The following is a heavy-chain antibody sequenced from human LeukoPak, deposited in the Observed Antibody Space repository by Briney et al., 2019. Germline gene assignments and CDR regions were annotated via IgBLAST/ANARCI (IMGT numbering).Heavy chain of an antibody. J-gene: IGHJ4*02. Sequence: GGSLRLSCAASGFTFSDYYMSWIRQAPGKGLEWVSYISSSGNTIYYVDSVKGRFTISRDNAKNSLFLQMNSLRAEDTAVYYCARGFSMGATTVLGYWGQGTLVTVSS. CDR3: ARGFSMGATTVLGY. CDR1: GFTFSDYY. V-gene: IGHV3-11*04. CDR2: ISSSGNTI. D-gene: IGHD1-26*01.